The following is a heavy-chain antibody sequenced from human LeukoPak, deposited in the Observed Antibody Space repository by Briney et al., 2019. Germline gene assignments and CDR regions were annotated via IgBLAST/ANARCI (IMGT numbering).Heavy chain of an antibody. Sequence: SETLSLTCTVSGGSISSGSYYWSWIRQPAGKGLEWIGRIYTSGSTNYNPSLKSRVTISVDTSKNQFSLKLSSVTAADTAVYYCARETYDFWSGSTNWFDPWGQGTLVTVSS. CDR3: ARETYDFWSGSTNWFDP. J-gene: IGHJ5*02. CDR1: GGSISSGSYY. CDR2: IYTSGST. D-gene: IGHD3-3*01. V-gene: IGHV4-61*02.